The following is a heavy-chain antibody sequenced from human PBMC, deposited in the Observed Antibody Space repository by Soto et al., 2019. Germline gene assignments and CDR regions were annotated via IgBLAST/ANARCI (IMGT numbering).Heavy chain of an antibody. D-gene: IGHD4-17*01. Sequence: PGGSLRLSCAASGFTFSDYGMHWVRQAPGKGLEWVAGISSDGKNEYYADSVKGRFTISRDNSKNMLYLQMNSLRAEDTAIYYCAKDMTTMSSTLYYYYGMYVWGQGTTVTVSS. J-gene: IGHJ6*02. CDR2: ISSDGKNE. CDR1: GFTFSDYG. CDR3: AKDMTTMSSTLYYYYGMYV. V-gene: IGHV3-30*18.